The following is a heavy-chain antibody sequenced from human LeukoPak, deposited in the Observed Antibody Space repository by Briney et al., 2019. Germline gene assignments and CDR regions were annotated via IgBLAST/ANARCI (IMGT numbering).Heavy chain of an antibody. D-gene: IGHD2-15*01. CDR1: GGTFSSYA. CDR2: IIPILGIA. CDR3: ARNDCSGGSCRIFDY. V-gene: IGHV1-69*04. Sequence: SVKVSCKASGGTFSSYAISWVRQAPGQGLEWMGRIIPILGIANYAQNFQGRVTITADKSTTTAYMELSSLRSEDTAVYYCARNDCSGGSCRIFDYWGQGTLVTVSS. J-gene: IGHJ4*02.